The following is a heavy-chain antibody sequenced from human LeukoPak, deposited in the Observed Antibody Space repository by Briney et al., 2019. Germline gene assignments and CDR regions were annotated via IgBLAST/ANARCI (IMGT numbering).Heavy chain of an antibody. D-gene: IGHD3-16*02. V-gene: IGHV1-58*02. CDR1: GFTFTSSA. J-gene: IGHJ3*02. Sequence: SVKVSCKASGFTFTSSAMQWVRQARGQRLEWIGWIVVGSGNTNYAQKFQERVTITRDMSTSTAYMELSSLRSEDTAVYYCAAQPHDYNYVWGSYRWSDAFDIWGQGTMVTVSS. CDR3: AAQPHDYNYVWGSYRWSDAFDI. CDR2: IVVGSGNT.